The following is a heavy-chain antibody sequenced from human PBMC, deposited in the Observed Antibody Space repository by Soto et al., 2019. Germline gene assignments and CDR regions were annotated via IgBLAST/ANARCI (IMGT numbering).Heavy chain of an antibody. CDR2: ISSSGSTI. CDR1: GFTFSDYY. D-gene: IGHD4-17*01. J-gene: IGHJ6*03. V-gene: IGHV3-11*01. Sequence: QVQLVESGGGLVKPGGSLRLSCAASGFTFSDYYMSWIRPAPGKGLEWVSYISSSGSTIYYADSVKGRFTISRDNAKNSLYLQMNSLRAEDTAVYYCARDLAYGDESPYYMDVWGKGTTVTVFS. CDR3: ARDLAYGDESPYYMDV.